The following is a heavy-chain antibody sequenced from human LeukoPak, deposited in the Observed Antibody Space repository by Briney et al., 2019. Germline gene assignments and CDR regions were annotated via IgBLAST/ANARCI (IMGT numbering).Heavy chain of an antibody. V-gene: IGHV3-7*01. CDR2: IKQDGSEK. J-gene: IGHJ4*02. Sequence: GGSLRLSCAASGFTFSSYWMSWVRQAPGKGLEWVANIKQDGSEKYYVDSVKGRFTISRDNAKNTLFLQMNSLRVEDTAVYYCASTNRLDYWGQGTLVTVSS. CDR3: ASTNRLDY. CDR1: GFTFSSYW. D-gene: IGHD2/OR15-2a*01.